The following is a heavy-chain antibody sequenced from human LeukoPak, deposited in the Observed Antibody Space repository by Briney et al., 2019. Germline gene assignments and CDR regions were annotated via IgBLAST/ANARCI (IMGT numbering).Heavy chain of an antibody. J-gene: IGHJ4*02. CDR3: ARAPSVYSSGWPTPGY. CDR1: GYTFTSYD. V-gene: IGHV1-8*01. D-gene: IGHD6-19*01. Sequence: ASVKVSCKASGYTFTSYDINWVRQATGQGLEWMGWMNPNSGNTGYAQTFQGRVTMTRNTSISTAYMELSSLRSEDTAVYYCARAPSVYSSGWPTPGYWGQGTLVTVSS. CDR2: MNPNSGNT.